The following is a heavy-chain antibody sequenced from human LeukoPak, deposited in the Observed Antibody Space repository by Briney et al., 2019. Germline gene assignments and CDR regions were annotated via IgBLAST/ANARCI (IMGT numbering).Heavy chain of an antibody. D-gene: IGHD6-19*01. Sequence: ASAKVSCKASGCTFSSYAISWVRQAPGQGLEWMGGIIPIFGTANYAQKFQGRVTITADESTSTAYMELSSLRSEDTAVYYCARNPGIAVAGKEGGYYFDYWGQGTLVTVSS. J-gene: IGHJ4*02. CDR1: GCTFSSYA. CDR2: IIPIFGTA. CDR3: ARNPGIAVAGKEGGYYFDY. V-gene: IGHV1-69*13.